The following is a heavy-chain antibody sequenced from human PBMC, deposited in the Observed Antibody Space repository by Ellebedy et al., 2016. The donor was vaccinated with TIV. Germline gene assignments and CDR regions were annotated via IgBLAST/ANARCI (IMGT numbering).Heavy chain of an antibody. CDR3: ARDVPADAAALLDY. V-gene: IGHV1-18*04. CDR1: GYPFPNYG. J-gene: IGHJ4*02. Sequence: AASVKVSCKASGYPFPNYGVSWVRQAPGQGLEGVGWISAYNGNTKYGQKFQGRISLTTDTSMGTAYMELRSLRSDDTGVYFCARDVPADAAALLDYWGQGTRVTVSS. CDR2: ISAYNGNT. D-gene: IGHD2-2*01.